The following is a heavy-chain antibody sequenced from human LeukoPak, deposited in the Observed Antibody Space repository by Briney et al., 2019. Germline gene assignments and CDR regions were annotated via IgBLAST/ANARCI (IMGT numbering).Heavy chain of an antibody. D-gene: IGHD6-13*01. CDR3: ARDEDSSSWYLF. J-gene: IGHJ4*02. CDR1: GGSISSSSYY. CDR2: IYYSGST. Sequence: PSETLSLTCTVSGGSISSSSYYWGWIRQPPGKGLEWIGSIYYSGSTYYNPSLKSRVTISVDTSKNQFSLKLSSVTAADTAVYYCARDEDSSSWYLFWGQGTLVTVSS. V-gene: IGHV4-39*07.